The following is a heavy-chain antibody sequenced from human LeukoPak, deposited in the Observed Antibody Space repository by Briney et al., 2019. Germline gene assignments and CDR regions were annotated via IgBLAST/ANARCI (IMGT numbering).Heavy chain of an antibody. V-gene: IGHV1-69*13. CDR3: ARTPWVTTGFGAFDI. D-gene: IGHD4-17*01. Sequence: GASVKVSCKASEGTFSSYAISWVRQAPGQGLEWMGGIIPIFGTANYAQKFQGRVPITADESTSTAYMELSSLRSEDTAVYYCARTPWVTTGFGAFDIWGQGTMVTVSS. J-gene: IGHJ3*02. CDR1: EGTFSSYA. CDR2: IIPIFGTA.